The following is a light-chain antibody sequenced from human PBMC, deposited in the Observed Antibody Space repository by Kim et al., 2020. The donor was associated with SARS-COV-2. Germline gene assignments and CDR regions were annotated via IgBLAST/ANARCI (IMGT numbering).Light chain of an antibody. Sequence: PVRTARITCGGNNIGSKSVPWYQQKPGQAPVLVIYYDSDRPSGIPERFSGSNSGNTATLTISRVEAGDEADYYCQVWDSSSDHWVFGGGTQLTVL. CDR3: QVWDSSSDHWV. V-gene: IGLV3-21*04. J-gene: IGLJ3*02. CDR1: NIGSKS. CDR2: YDS.